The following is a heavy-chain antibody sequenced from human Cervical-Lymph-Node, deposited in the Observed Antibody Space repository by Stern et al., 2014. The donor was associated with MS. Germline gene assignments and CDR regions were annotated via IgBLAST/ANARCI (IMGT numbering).Heavy chain of an antibody. V-gene: IGHV3-21*01. CDR2: ISSSRYI. J-gene: IGHJ4*02. CDR1: GFTFSSYS. CDR3: ARMDDYLSDY. D-gene: IGHD4-11*01. Sequence: EDQLVESGGGLVKPGGSLRLSCAASGFTFSSYSMNWVRQAPGKGLEWVSSISSSRYIYYADSMKGRFTISRDNAKNSLYLHMNSLRAEDTAVYYCARMDDYLSDYWGQVTLVTVSS.